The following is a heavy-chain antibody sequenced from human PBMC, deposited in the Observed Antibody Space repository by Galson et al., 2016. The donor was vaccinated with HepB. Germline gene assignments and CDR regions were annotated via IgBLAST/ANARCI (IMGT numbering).Heavy chain of an antibody. CDR2: LNPYDGGS. Sequence: SVKVSCKASGYTFTNNDINWVRQAPGQGLEWMGWLNPYDGGSGSIQKFQGRVALTRSTYMRTAYMELSSLTSEDTAVYYCTRARGRGFGVVPHYWGPGTLVTVS. CDR3: TRARGRGFGVVPHY. V-gene: IGHV1-8*01. CDR1: GYTFTNND. J-gene: IGHJ4*02. D-gene: IGHD3-3*01.